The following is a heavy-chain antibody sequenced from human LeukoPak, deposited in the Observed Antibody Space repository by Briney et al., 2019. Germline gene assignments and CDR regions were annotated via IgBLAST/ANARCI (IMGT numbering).Heavy chain of an antibody. CDR1: GGSVTTAVYF. CDR2: TYYGGDA. J-gene: IGHJ3*01. V-gene: IGHV4-31*03. CDR3: ACQFSGEIGVGG. Sequence: PSETLSLTCIVPGGSVTTAVYFGTWIRQHPRKGLEWIGYTYYGGDAYYNPSLRSRVSISVDTTRNQFSLQLTSVTDADTAVYFCACQFSGEIGVGGWGQGTLVTVSS. D-gene: IGHD2-15*01.